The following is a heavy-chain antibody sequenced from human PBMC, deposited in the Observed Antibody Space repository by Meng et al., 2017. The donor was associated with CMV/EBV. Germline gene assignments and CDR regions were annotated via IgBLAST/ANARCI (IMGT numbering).Heavy chain of an antibody. Sequence: GESLKISCAASGFTFSSYGMHWVRQAPGKGLEWVAFIRYDGSNKCYADSVKGRFTISRDNSKNTLYLQMNSLRAEDTAVYYCAKDQWFGELLYYYYGMDVWGQGTTVTVSS. V-gene: IGHV3-30*02. D-gene: IGHD3-10*01. CDR2: IRYDGSNK. CDR3: AKDQWFGELLYYYYGMDV. CDR1: GFTFSSYG. J-gene: IGHJ6*02.